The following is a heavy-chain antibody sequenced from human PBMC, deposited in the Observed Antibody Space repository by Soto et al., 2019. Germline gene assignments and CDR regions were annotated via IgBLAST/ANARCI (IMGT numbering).Heavy chain of an antibody. Sequence: GGSLRLSCAASGFTFSSYSMNWVRQAPGKGLEWVSSISSSSSYIYYADSVKGRFTISRDNAKNSLYLQMNSLRAEDTAVYYCARDTYDFWSGQTDDYWGQGTLVTVSS. CDR2: ISSSSSYI. CDR3: ARDTYDFWSGQTDDY. CDR1: GFTFSSYS. J-gene: IGHJ4*02. V-gene: IGHV3-21*01. D-gene: IGHD3-3*01.